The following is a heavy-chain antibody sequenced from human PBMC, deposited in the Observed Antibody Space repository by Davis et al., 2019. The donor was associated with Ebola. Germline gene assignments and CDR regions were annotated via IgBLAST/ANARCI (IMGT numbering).Heavy chain of an antibody. Sequence: SSVKVSCMASGGTFSSYAISWVRQAPGQGLEWTGRIIPTLGIANYAQKFQGRVTITADKSTSTAYMELSSLGSEDTAVYYCARTGFTYSSSSGLDYWGQGTLVTVSS. V-gene: IGHV1-69*04. CDR3: ARTGFTYSSSSGLDY. CDR2: IIPTLGIA. CDR1: GGTFSSYA. D-gene: IGHD6-6*01. J-gene: IGHJ4*02.